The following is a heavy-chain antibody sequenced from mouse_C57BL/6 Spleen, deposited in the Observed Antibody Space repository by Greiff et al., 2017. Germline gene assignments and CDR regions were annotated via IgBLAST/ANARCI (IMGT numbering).Heavy chain of an antibody. V-gene: IGHV3-6*01. Sequence: EVQLQESGPGLVKPSQSLSLTCSVTGYSITSGYYWNWIRQFPGNKLEWMGYISYDGSNNYNPSLKNRISITRDTSKNQFFLKLNSVTTEDTATYYCARELRWLDAMDYWGQGTAVTVSS. CDR1: GYSITSGYY. CDR3: ARELRWLDAMDY. D-gene: IGHD2-3*01. CDR2: ISYDGSN. J-gene: IGHJ4*01.